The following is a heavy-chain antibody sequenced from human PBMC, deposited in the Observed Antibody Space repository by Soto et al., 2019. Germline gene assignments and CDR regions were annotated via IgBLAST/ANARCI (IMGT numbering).Heavy chain of an antibody. CDR2: ISGSGGST. V-gene: IGHV3-23*01. CDR1: GFTFSSYA. J-gene: IGHJ4*02. Sequence: GGSLRLSCVASGFTFSSYAMSWVRQAPGKGLEWVSAISGSGGSTYYADSVKGRFTISRDNSKNTLYLQMNSLRAEDTAVYYCAKCAYYDSSGLIDYWGQGTLVTVSS. CDR3: AKCAYYDSSGLIDY. D-gene: IGHD3-22*01.